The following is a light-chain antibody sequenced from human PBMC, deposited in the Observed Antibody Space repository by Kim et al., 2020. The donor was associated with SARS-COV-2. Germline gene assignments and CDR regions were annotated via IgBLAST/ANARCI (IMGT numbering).Light chain of an antibody. CDR2: DVN. CDR1: SSDIGGYNY. Sequence: GQSITISCNGTSSDIGGYNYVSWYQHHPGKAPKLMIYDVNKRPSGVSYRFSGSKSGNTAFLTIFGLQAEDEADYYCSSYTSTSTPPFGGGTQLTVL. J-gene: IGLJ3*02. V-gene: IGLV2-14*03. CDR3: SSYTSTSTPP.